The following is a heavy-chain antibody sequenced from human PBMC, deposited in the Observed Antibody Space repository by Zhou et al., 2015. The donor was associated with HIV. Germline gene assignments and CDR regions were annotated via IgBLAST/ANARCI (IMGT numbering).Heavy chain of an antibody. V-gene: IGHV1-18*01. CDR2: ISAYNGNT. J-gene: IGHJ6*02. Sequence: QVQLVQSPPEVKEPGASVKLSCKTSGFTFTSYGISWVRQAPGQGLEWMGWISAYNGNTNYAQKLQGRVTMTTDTSTSTAYMELRSLRSDDTAVYYCARCPLYSGSYYLMDVWGQGTTVTVSS. CDR3: ARCPLYSGSYYLMDV. CDR1: GFTFTSYG. D-gene: IGHD1-26*01.